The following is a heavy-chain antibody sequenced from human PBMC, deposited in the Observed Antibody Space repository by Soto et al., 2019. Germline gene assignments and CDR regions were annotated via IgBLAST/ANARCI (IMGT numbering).Heavy chain of an antibody. D-gene: IGHD3-10*01. CDR3: ARDSSHVLLWFGELYGMDV. CDR1: GFTFSSYA. CDR2: ISYDGSNK. Sequence: VQLVESGGGVVQPGRSLRLSCAASGFTFSSYAMHWVRQAPGKGLEWVAVISYDGSNKYYADSVKGRFTISRDNSKNTLYLQMNSLRAEDTAVYYCARDSSHVLLWFGELYGMDVWGQGTTVTVSS. V-gene: IGHV3-30-3*01. J-gene: IGHJ6*02.